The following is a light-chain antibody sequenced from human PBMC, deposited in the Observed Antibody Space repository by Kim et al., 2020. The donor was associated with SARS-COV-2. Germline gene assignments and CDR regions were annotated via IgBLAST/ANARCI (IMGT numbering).Light chain of an antibody. V-gene: IGLV4-69*01. CDR3: QTWATGIRV. J-gene: IGLJ3*02. CDR1: GGHSNYA. CDR2: LNSDGSH. Sequence: QLVLTQSPSASASLGASVKLTCTLSGGHSNYAIAWHQQQSEKGPRYLMNLNSDGSHVKGAGIPDRFSGSSSGAERYLIISSLQSEDEADYYCQTWATGIRVFGGGTQLTVL.